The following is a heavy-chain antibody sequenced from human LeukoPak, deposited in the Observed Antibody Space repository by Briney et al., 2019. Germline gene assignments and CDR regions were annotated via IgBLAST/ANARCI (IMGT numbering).Heavy chain of an antibody. CDR1: GNTFTDYY. CDR3: ARGYPNYYGP. Sequence: VASVKVSCKASGNTFTDYYLLWVRQAPGQGLEWMGWINTNSGGTRYAQKFQGRVTMTRDTSISTAYLELSGLTSDDTAVYYCARGYPNYYGPWGQGTTVTVSS. J-gene: IGHJ3*01. D-gene: IGHD3-10*01. V-gene: IGHV1-2*02. CDR2: INTNSGGT.